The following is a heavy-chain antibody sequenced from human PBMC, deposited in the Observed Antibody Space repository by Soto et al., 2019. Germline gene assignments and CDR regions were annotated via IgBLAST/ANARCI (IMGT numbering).Heavy chain of an antibody. CDR1: GGTFSRHA. J-gene: IGHJ4*02. V-gene: IGHV1-69*01. CDR2: IITIFGTA. D-gene: IGHD3-22*01. CDR3: ARGWGYDSTDYYYAY. Sequence: QVQLVQSGAEVRKPGSSVKVSCKASGGTFSRHAISWVRQAPGQGLEWMGGIITIFGTANHAQKFQGRVTIIADESTSTVYMELSSPRSEDTAIYYCARGWGYDSTDYYYAYWGQGTLVIVSS.